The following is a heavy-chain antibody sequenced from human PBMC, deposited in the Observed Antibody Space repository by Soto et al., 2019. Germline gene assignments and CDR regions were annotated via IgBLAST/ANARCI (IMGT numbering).Heavy chain of an antibody. CDR3: ARVWYSSGWFDY. V-gene: IGHV6-1*01. Sequence: PSPTLSLTCAISGDRVSSNSGAWNWIRQSPSRGLEWLGRTYYRSKWYNDYAVSVKSRITINPDTSKNQFSLQLNSVTPEDTAVYYCARVWYSSGWFDYWGQGTLVTVSS. D-gene: IGHD6-19*01. J-gene: IGHJ4*02. CDR2: TYYRSKWYN. CDR1: GDRVSSNSGA.